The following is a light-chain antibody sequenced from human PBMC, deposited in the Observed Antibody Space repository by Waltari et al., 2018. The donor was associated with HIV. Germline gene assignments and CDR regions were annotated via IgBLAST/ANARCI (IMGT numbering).Light chain of an antibody. CDR3: QSADSSGTYWV. J-gene: IGLJ3*02. CDR1: NIGSKA. Sequence: SYELTQPHSVSVATAQMARITCGGNNIGSKAVHWYQQKPGQDPVLVIYSDSNRPSGIPERFSGSSSGTTVTLTISGVQAEDEADYYCQSADSSGTYWVFGGGTKLTVL. CDR2: SDS. V-gene: IGLV3-12*02.